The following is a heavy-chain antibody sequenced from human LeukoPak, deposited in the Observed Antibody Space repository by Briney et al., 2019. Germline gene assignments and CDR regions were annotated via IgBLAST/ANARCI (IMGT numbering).Heavy chain of an antibody. D-gene: IGHD5-18*01. J-gene: IGHJ4*02. CDR2: FIPLLGTA. V-gene: IGHV1-69*05. Sequence: SVKVSRKASGGTFSSAAINRVRQAPGHGLEWMGGFIPLLGTANYAQRFQGRFTITTDESTSTAYMDLSSLRSDDTAVYYCARGLWIQECEYWGQGTPVTVSS. CDR3: ARGLWIQECEY. CDR1: GGTFSSAA.